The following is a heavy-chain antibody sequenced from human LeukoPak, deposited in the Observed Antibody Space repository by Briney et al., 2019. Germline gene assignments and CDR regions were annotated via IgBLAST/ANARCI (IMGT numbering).Heavy chain of an antibody. D-gene: IGHD2-2*01. CDR3: ARTQIGYCSGTSCTLYYFDY. J-gene: IGHJ4*02. Sequence: PGGSLRLSCAASGFTVSSKYMIWVRQAPGKGLEWVSVIYSGGSTYYTDSVKGRFTISRDNSKNTLYLQMNSLRAEDTALYYCARTQIGYCSGTSCTLYYFDYWGQGTLVTVSS. CDR1: GFTVSSKY. V-gene: IGHV3-66*01. CDR2: IYSGGST.